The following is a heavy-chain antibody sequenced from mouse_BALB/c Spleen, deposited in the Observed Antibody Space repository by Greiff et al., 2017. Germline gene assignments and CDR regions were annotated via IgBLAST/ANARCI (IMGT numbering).Heavy chain of an antibody. V-gene: IGHV5-6-5*01. CDR2: ISSGGST. D-gene: IGHD1-1*01. CDR1: GFTFSSYA. J-gene: IGHJ4*01. CDR3: ARNQVSTTEMGYAMDY. Sequence: EVKLEESGGGLVKPGGSLKLSCAASGFTFSSYAMSWVRQTPEKRLEWVASISSGGSTYYPDSVKGRFTISRDNARNILYLQMSSLRSEDTAMYYCARNQVSTTEMGYAMDYWGQGTSVTVSS.